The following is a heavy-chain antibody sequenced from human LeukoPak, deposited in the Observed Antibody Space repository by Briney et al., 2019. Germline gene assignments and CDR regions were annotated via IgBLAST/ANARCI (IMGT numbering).Heavy chain of an antibody. CDR2: ISPADGKT. J-gene: IGHJ4*02. CDR1: GYTFTSYG. CDR3: SRARTVGYYDSSGF. Sequence: ASVKVSCKASGYTFTSYGLSWIRQAPGQGLEWIGWISPADGKTRFSQNFVGRVTLTTDTPTSTVNMELRSLRSDDTAVYYCSRARTVGYYDSSGFWGQGTLVTVSS. D-gene: IGHD3-22*01. V-gene: IGHV1-18*01.